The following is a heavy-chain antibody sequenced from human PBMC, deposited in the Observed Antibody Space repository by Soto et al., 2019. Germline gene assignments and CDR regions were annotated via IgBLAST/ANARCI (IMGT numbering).Heavy chain of an antibody. V-gene: IGHV4-59*01. CDR2: VYYTGST. CDR3: ARSVAVPGAHIDY. J-gene: IGHJ4*02. Sequence: SLTCSVAGGSISGSYWCWIRQSPGKGLEWLGYVYYTGSTHYSPSLRSRVSISVDTSKNEFSLRLSSVTAADTAVYFCARSVAVPGAHIDYWGQGTQVRDSS. CDR1: GGSISGSY. D-gene: IGHD6-19*01.